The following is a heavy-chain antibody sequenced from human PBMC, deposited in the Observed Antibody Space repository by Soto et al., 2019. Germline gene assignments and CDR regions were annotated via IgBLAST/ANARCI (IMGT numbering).Heavy chain of an antibody. V-gene: IGHV1-69*02. Sequence: QVQLVQSGAEVKKPGSSVKVSCKASGGTFSSYTISWVRQAPGQGLEWMGRIIPILGIANYAQKFQGRVKITADKTTSTAYMELSSLRSEDPAVDYCAILPPTTVTTHWYFDLWGRGTLVTVSS. J-gene: IGHJ2*01. CDR3: AILPPTTVTTHWYFDL. CDR1: GGTFSSYT. D-gene: IGHD4-17*01. CDR2: IIPILGIA.